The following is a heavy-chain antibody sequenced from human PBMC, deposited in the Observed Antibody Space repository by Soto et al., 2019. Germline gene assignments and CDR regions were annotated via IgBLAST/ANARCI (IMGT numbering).Heavy chain of an antibody. J-gene: IGHJ4*02. CDR1: GLTLSSYW. V-gene: IGHV3-7*03. CDR3: ARQRSSPDY. Sequence: GSLRRACAVSGLTLSSYWMSWVRQAPGKGLEWVANINPDGSERNSVDSVKGRFTISRDNAKNSLYLQMNSLRVEDTAVYYCARQRSSPDYWGQGALVTVSS. CDR2: INPDGSER. D-gene: IGHD2-2*01.